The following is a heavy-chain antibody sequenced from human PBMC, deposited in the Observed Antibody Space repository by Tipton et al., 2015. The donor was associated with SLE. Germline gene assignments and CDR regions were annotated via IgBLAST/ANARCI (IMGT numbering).Heavy chain of an antibody. CDR2: ISASGSNI. CDR1: GFTFSDYY. Sequence: GSLRLSCAASGFTFSDYYMNWIRQAPGKGLEWVSYISASGSNIYYADSVKGRFTVSRDNAKNSLFLQMNSLRAEDTAVYFCARDATVAADWPQFGICDYWGQGALVTVSS. J-gene: IGHJ4*02. D-gene: IGHD6-13*01. CDR3: ARDATVAADWPQFGICDY. V-gene: IGHV3-11*01.